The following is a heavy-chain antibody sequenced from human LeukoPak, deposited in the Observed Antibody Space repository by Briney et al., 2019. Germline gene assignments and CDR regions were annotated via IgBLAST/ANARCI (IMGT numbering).Heavy chain of an antibody. J-gene: IGHJ4*02. D-gene: IGHD3-22*01. CDR3: AREYYYDSSGYYKPTPTFDY. V-gene: IGHV1-46*03. CDR2: INPSGGST. Sequence: ASVKVSCKASGYTFTSYYMHWVRQAPGQGLEWMGIINPSGGSTSYAQKFQGRVTMTRDTSTSTVYMGLSSLRSEDTAVYYCAREYYYDSSGYYKPTPTFDYWGQGTLVTVSS. CDR1: GYTFTSYY.